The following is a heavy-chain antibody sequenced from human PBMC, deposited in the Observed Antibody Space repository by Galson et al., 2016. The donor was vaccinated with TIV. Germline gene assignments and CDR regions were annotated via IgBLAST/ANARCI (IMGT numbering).Heavy chain of an antibody. Sequence: SVKVSCKASGYTFTNHFMNWVRQAPGQGLEWLGWINPKNGGTKYSQKFQDRVTLTRDTSISTVCIELSRLRPDDTAVYYCARGLNKSTLGYWGEGTLVTVSP. V-gene: IGHV1-2*02. CDR2: INPKNGGT. CDR1: GYTFTNHF. CDR3: ARGLNKSTLGY. D-gene: IGHD2/OR15-2a*01. J-gene: IGHJ4*02.